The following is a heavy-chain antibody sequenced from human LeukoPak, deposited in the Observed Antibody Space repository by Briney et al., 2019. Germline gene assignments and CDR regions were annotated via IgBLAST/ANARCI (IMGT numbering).Heavy chain of an antibody. Sequence: GGSLRLSCAASGFTVSTYDMGWVRQAPGKGPEWVSGFSGSGGSADYADSVKGRFTISRDNSKNTLYLQMNSLRADDTAVYYCAKPLYNSGWYGGGDSWGQGTLVTVSA. J-gene: IGHJ5*02. D-gene: IGHD6-19*01. CDR2: FSGSGGSA. CDR1: GFTVSTYD. CDR3: AKPLYNSGWYGGGDS. V-gene: IGHV3-23*01.